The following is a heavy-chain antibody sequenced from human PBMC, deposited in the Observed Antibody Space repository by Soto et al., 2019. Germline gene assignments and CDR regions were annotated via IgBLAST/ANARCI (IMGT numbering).Heavy chain of an antibody. Sequence: QITLKESGPTLVNPTQTLTLTCTFSGFSLSTSGVGVGWIRQPPGKAPEWLAVIYWNEDKHFSPSLKSRLTIVKDTSKNQVVLTLPNVDPVDTATYYCAHRCYWFGGEDWFDPWGPGTLVTVSS. V-gene: IGHV2-5*01. CDR3: AHRCYWFGGEDWFDP. CDR1: GFSLSTSGVG. D-gene: IGHD3-10*01. CDR2: IYWNEDK. J-gene: IGHJ5*02.